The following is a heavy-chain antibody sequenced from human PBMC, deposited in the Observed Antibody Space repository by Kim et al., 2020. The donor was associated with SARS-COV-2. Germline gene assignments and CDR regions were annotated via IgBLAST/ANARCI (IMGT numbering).Heavy chain of an antibody. Sequence: SETLSLTCAVYGGSFSGYYWSWIRQPPGKGLEWIGEINHSGSTNYNPSLKSRVTISVDTSKNQFSLKLSSVTAADTAVYYCARSGGDDFGVVIIRDAFDIWGQGTMVTVSS. V-gene: IGHV4-34*01. CDR3: ARSGGDDFGVVIIRDAFDI. J-gene: IGHJ3*02. D-gene: IGHD3-3*01. CDR1: GGSFSGYY. CDR2: INHSGST.